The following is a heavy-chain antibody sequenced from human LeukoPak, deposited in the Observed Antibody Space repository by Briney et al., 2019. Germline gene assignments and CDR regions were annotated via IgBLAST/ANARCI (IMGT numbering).Heavy chain of an antibody. D-gene: IGHD5-12*01. J-gene: IGHJ4*02. V-gene: IGHV1-18*01. CDR2: ISAYSTYNGNT. Sequence: ASVKVSCKASGYTFNSYGISWVRQAPGQGPECMGWISAYSTYNGNTNYAQKFQGRVTMTTDTSTSTAYMELRSLRSDDTAVYFCTRDLGQWLLQGIFFDYWGQGTLVTVSS. CDR3: TRDLGQWLLQGIFFDY. CDR1: GYTFNSYG.